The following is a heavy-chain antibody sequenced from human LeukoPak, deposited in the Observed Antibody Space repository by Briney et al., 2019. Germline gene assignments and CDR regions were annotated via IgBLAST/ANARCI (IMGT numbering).Heavy chain of an antibody. D-gene: IGHD2-21*02. Sequence: PGGSLRLSCTASGFTFSSYGMCWVRQAPGKGLEWVSALSGGGDYTVYADSVKGRFAISRDNSKNTLYLQMNGLRAEDTAVYYCAKGASCGGGCYSYFDYWGQGTLVTVSS. CDR1: GFTFSSYG. CDR2: LSGGGDYT. V-gene: IGHV3-23*01. J-gene: IGHJ4*02. CDR3: AKGASCGGGCYSYFDY.